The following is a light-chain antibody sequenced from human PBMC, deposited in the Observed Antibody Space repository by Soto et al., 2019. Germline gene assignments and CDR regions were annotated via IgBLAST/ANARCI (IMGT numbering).Light chain of an antibody. CDR2: ANN. Sequence: QSALTQPPSVSGAPGQRVTISFSGSSSNIGAGYDVHWYQQLPGKAPKLLIYANNNRPSGVPDRFSGSKSVTSASLAIAGLQAEDEADYYCQSYDSSLTVFGTGTKVTVL. J-gene: IGLJ1*01. CDR3: QSYDSSLTV. V-gene: IGLV1-40*01. CDR1: SSNIGAGYD.